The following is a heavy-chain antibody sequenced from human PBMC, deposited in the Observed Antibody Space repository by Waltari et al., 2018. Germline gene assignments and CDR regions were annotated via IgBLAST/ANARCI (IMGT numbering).Heavy chain of an antibody. CDR2: MNPNSGNT. Sequence: QVQLVQSGAEVKKPGASVKVSCKASGYTFTSYDINWLLQVTGQGLEWMGWMNPNSGNTGYAQKFQGRVTITRNTSISTAYMELSSLRSEDTAVYYCARGAIAARSYGMDVWGQGTTATVSS. V-gene: IGHV1-8*03. CDR3: ARGAIAARSYGMDV. J-gene: IGHJ6*02. CDR1: GYTFTSYD. D-gene: IGHD6-6*01.